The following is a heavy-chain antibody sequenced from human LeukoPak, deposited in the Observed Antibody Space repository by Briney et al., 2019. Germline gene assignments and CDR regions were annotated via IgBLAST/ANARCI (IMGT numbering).Heavy chain of an antibody. CDR3: ARDLDDAFDI. Sequence: GGSLRLSCAASGFTFSSYGMSWVRQAPGKGLEWVSAINTSGGSTYYADSVKGRFTISRDNSKNTLYLQMNSLRGEDTAVYYCARDLDDAFDIWGQGTMVTVSS. V-gene: IGHV3-23*01. CDR2: INTSGGST. CDR1: GFTFSSYG. D-gene: IGHD3-3*01. J-gene: IGHJ3*02.